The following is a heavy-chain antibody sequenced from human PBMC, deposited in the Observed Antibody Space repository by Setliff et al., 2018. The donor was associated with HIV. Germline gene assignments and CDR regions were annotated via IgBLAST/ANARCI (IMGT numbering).Heavy chain of an antibody. CDR3: ARHNDSSGYGDYFDD. CDR2: MSLTRDT. CDR1: GDSFNNYY. J-gene: IGHJ4*02. V-gene: IGHV4-59*08. D-gene: IGHD3-22*01. Sequence: PSETLSLTCTVSGDSFNNYYCSWIRQPPGKGREWIGYMSLTRDTKYNPSLNSRVTTSIDTSKNQFSLELRSVTAADTAVYYCARHNDSSGYGDYFDDWGRGILVTVSS.